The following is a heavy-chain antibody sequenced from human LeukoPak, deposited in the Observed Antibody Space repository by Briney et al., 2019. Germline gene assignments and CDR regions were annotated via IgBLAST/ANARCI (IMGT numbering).Heavy chain of an antibody. D-gene: IGHD2-15*01. CDR3: AREGVAAYFDY. J-gene: IGHJ4*02. V-gene: IGHV4-59*01. CDR2: IYYSGST. CDR1: GGSISSYY. Sequence: SETLSLTCTVSGGSISSYYWSWIRQPPGKGLEWIGYIYYSGSTNYNPSLKSRVTISVDTSKNQFSPKLSSVTAADTAVYYCAREGVAAYFDYWGQGTLVTVSS.